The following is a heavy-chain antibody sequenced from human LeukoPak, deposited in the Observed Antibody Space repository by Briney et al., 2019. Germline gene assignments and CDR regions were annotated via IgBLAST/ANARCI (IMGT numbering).Heavy chain of an antibody. Sequence: SETLSLTCTVSGGSISSYYWSWIRQPPGKGLEWIGYIYYSGSTNYNPSLKSRVTISVDTSKNQFSLKLSSVTAADTAVYYCARPLIYGDYGAFDIWGQGTMVTVSS. V-gene: IGHV4-59*01. D-gene: IGHD4-17*01. CDR3: ARPLIYGDYGAFDI. CDR1: GGSISSYY. J-gene: IGHJ3*02. CDR2: IYYSGST.